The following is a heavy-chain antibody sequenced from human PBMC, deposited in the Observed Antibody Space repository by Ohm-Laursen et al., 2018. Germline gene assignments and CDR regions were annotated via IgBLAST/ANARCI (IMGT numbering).Heavy chain of an antibody. CDR1: GFTFSSYA. CDR3: AKFGKVPAATFFDY. J-gene: IGHJ4*02. CDR2: ISGSGGST. Sequence: GSLRLSCSASGFTFSSYAMSWVRQAPGKGLEWVSAISGSGGSTYCADSVKGRFTISRDNSKNTLYLQMNSLRAEDTAVYYCAKFGKVPAATFFDYWGQGTLVTVSS. D-gene: IGHD2-2*01. V-gene: IGHV3-23*01.